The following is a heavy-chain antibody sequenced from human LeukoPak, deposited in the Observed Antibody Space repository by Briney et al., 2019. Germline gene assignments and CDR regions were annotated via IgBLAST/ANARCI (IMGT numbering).Heavy chain of an antibody. V-gene: IGHV3-33*01. CDR2: IWHDGSHK. Sequence: PGGSLRLSCAASGFAFNTYAMHWVRQAPGQGLEWVALIWHDGSHKFYSNSVRGQFTISRDNSKNTVSLQMNNLRPEDTAVYYCARELFGSGSYPDFWGQGTLVTVSS. D-gene: IGHD3-10*01. CDR3: ARELFGSGSYPDF. CDR1: GFAFNTYA. J-gene: IGHJ4*02.